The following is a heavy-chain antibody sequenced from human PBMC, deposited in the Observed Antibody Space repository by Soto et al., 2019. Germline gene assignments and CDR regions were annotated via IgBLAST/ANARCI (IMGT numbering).Heavy chain of an antibody. CDR1: GFSFSSYW. V-gene: IGHV3-7*01. CDR3: ARARIDL. Sequence: EVQLVESGGGLVQPGGSLRLSCAASGFSFSSYWMTWVRQAPGKGLEWVANISPDGSDKYYVDSVKGRFTISRDHVKNSLYLQVNSRRVDDTALYYCARARIDLWGRGTLVTVSS. J-gene: IGHJ2*01. CDR2: ISPDGSDK.